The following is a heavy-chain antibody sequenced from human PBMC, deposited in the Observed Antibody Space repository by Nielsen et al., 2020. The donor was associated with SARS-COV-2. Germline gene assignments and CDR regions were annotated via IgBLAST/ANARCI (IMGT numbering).Heavy chain of an antibody. CDR1: GYTFTAYA. Sequence: ASVKVSCKASGYTFTAYAIHWVRRAPGRGLEWMGWINPDNGDTKYSQNFQGRVTVTRDTSASTAYMELSSLRSEDTAVYYCARDRSITSRHYSYFYFMDVWGRGTTVTVSS. J-gene: IGHJ6*02. D-gene: IGHD2-2*01. V-gene: IGHV1-3*01. CDR2: INPDNGDT. CDR3: ARDRSITSRHYSYFYFMDV.